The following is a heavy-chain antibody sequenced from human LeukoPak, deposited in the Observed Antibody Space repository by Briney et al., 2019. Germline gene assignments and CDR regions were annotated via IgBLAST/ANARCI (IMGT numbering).Heavy chain of an antibody. V-gene: IGHV3-7*01. CDR1: GFTFSSYW. CDR2: IKQDGSEK. J-gene: IGHJ4*02. Sequence: GGSLRLSCAASGFTFSSYWMSWVRQAPGKGLEWVANIKQDGSEKYYVDSVKGRFTISRDNAKNSLYLQMNSLRAEDTAVYYCARDLRTYDSSGYYYDPFDYWGQGTLVTVSS. D-gene: IGHD3-22*01. CDR3: ARDLRTYDSSGYYYDPFDY.